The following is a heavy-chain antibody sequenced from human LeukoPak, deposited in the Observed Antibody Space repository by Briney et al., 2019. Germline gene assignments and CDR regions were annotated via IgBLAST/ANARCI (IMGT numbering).Heavy chain of an antibody. CDR1: GGSISSYY. Sequence: SETLSLTCTVSGGSISSYYWSWIRQPAGKGLEWIGRIYTSGGTNYNPSLKSRVTMSVDTSKNQFSLKLSSVTAADTAVYYCARDHWGIAVAGTIFGAFDIWGQGTMVTVSS. J-gene: IGHJ3*02. D-gene: IGHD6-19*01. CDR3: ARDHWGIAVAGTIFGAFDI. CDR2: IYTSGGT. V-gene: IGHV4-4*07.